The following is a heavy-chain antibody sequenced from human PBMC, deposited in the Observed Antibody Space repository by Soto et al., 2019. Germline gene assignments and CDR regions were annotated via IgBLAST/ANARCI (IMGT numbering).Heavy chain of an antibody. CDR3: ARDLGYYYDKSGSWGYYHGMDV. CDR2: ISSSSSYI. J-gene: IGHJ6*02. D-gene: IGHD3-22*01. V-gene: IGHV3-21*01. Sequence: PGGSLRLSCAASGFNFRNYTISWVRQAPGKGLEWVSSISSSSSYIYYADSVKGRFTVSRDNAKNSLSLQMSSLRAEDTAVYYCARDLGYYYDKSGSWGYYHGMDVWGQGTTITVSS. CDR1: GFNFRNYT.